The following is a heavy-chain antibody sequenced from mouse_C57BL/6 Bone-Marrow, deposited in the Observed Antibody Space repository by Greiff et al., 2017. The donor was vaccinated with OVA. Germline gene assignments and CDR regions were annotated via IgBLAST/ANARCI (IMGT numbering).Heavy chain of an antibody. V-gene: IGHV14-2*01. CDR2: IDPEDGET. Sequence: EVKLMESGAELVKPGASVKLSCTASGFNIKDYYMHWVKQRTEQGLEWIGRIDPEDGETKYAPKFQGKATITADTSSNTAYLQLSSLTSEDTAVYYCARRTGATRYFDVWGTGTTVTVSS. CDR3: ARRTGATRYFDV. J-gene: IGHJ1*03. D-gene: IGHD1-1*01. CDR1: GFNIKDYY.